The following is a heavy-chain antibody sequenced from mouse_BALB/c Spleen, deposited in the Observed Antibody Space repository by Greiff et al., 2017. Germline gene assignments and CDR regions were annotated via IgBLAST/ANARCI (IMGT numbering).Heavy chain of an antibody. CDR3: ARSRDY. Sequence: DVQLVESGPGLVKPSQSLSLTCTVTGYSITSDYAWNWIRQFPGNKLEWMGYISYSGSTSYNPSLKSRISITRDTSKNQFFLQLNSVTTEDTATYYCARSRDYWGQGTSVTVSS. J-gene: IGHJ4*01. V-gene: IGHV3-2*02. CDR2: ISYSGST. CDR1: GYSITSDYA.